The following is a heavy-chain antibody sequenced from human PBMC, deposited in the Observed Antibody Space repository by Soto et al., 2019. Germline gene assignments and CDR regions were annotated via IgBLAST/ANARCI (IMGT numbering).Heavy chain of an antibody. J-gene: IGHJ5*02. V-gene: IGHV3-73*01. CDR3: TRHSLGYSGYPAGWFDP. D-gene: IGHD5-12*01. CDR1: GFTFSGSA. CDR2: IRSKANSYAT. Sequence: GGSLRLSCAASGFTFSGSAMHWVRQASGKGLEWVGRIRSKANSYATAYAASVKGRFTISRDDSKNTAYLQMNSLKTEDTAVYYCTRHSLGYSGYPAGWFDPWGQGTLVTVSS.